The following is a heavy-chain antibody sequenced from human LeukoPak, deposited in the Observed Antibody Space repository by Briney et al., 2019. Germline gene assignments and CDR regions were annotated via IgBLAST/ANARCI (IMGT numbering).Heavy chain of an antibody. CDR3: ARSRITMVRGVIISAEFDY. Sequence: GGSLRLSCAASGFTFSSYSMNWVRQAPGKGLEWVSSISSSSSYIYYADSVKGRFTISRDNAKNSLYLQMNSLRAEDTAVYYCARSRITMVRGVIISAEFDYWGQGTLVTVSS. D-gene: IGHD3-10*01. CDR2: ISSSSSYI. V-gene: IGHV3-21*01. CDR1: GFTFSSYS. J-gene: IGHJ4*02.